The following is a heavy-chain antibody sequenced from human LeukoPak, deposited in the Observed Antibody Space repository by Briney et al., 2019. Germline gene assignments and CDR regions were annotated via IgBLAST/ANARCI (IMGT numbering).Heavy chain of an antibody. J-gene: IGHJ4*02. CDR2: IQSSGST. CDR1: GGSISSYY. D-gene: IGHD2-8*01. V-gene: IGHV4-4*07. CDR3: ARGVSPLDY. Sequence: SETLSLTCTVPGGSISSYYWSWVRQPAGEGLEWIGRIQSSGSTNHNPSLKSRVTMSVDTSKFQFSLKPSSVTAADTAVYYCARGVSPLDYWGQGTLVTVSS.